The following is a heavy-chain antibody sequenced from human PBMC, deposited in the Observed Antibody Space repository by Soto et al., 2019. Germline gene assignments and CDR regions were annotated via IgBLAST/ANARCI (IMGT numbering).Heavy chain of an antibody. D-gene: IGHD3-3*01. CDR2: INPNSGGT. CDR1: GYTFTGYY. J-gene: IGHJ4*02. CDR3: ARVGAYDFWSGYLLL. Sequence: QVPLVQSGAEVKKPGASVKVSCKASGYTFTGYYMHWVRQAPGQGLEWMGWINPNSGGTNYAQKFQGRVTMTRDTSISTAYMELSRLRSDDTAVYYCARVGAYDFWSGYLLLWGQGTLVTVSS. V-gene: IGHV1-2*02.